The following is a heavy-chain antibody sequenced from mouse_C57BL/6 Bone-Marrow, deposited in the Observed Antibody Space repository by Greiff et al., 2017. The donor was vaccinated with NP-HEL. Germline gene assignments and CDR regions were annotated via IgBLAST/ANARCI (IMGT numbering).Heavy chain of an antibody. V-gene: IGHV14-4*01. CDR2: IDPENGDT. Sequence: EVQLQQSGAELVRPGASVKLSCTASGFNIKDDYMHWVKQRPEQGLEWIGWIDPENGDTEYASKFQGKATITADTSSNTAYLQLSSLTSEDTAVYYCTRGNYRYFDVWGTGTTVTVSS. D-gene: IGHD2-1*01. CDR1: GFNIKDDY. CDR3: TRGNYRYFDV. J-gene: IGHJ1*03.